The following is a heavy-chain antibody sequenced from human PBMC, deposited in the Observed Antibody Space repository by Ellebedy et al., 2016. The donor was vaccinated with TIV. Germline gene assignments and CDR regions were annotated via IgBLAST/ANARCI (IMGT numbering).Heavy chain of an antibody. CDR1: GFTFSNYA. D-gene: IGHD6-13*01. Sequence: GGSLRLSCAASGFTFSNYAMHWVRQAPGKGLEYVSAISSNGGSTYYADSVKGRFTISRDNSKNTLYLQMNSLRAEDTAVYYCARDPYAYSSAWYGKEGWFDPWGQGTLVTVSS. CDR2: ISSNGGST. CDR3: ARDPYAYSSAWYGKEGWFDP. V-gene: IGHV3-64*04. J-gene: IGHJ5*02.